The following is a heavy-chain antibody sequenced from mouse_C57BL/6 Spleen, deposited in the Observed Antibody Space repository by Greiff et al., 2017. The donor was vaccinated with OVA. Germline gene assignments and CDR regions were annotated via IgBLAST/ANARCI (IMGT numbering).Heavy chain of an antibody. Sequence: EVQLVESGGGLVQPGGSLSLSCAASGFTFTDYYMSWVRQPPGQALEWLGFIRNKANGYTTEYSASVKGRFTISRDNSQSILYLQMNALRAEDSATYYCARYDRGLRPFDYWGQGTTLTVSS. J-gene: IGHJ2*01. V-gene: IGHV7-3*01. CDR3: ARYDRGLRPFDY. D-gene: IGHD2-4*01. CDR1: GFTFTDYY. CDR2: IRNKANGYTT.